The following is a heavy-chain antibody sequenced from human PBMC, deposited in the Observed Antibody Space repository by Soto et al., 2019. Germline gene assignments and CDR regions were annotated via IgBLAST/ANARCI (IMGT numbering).Heavy chain of an antibody. D-gene: IGHD6-13*01. Sequence: PGGSLRLSCAASGFTFRTYGMNWVRRAPGGSLEWVASISSSGSFIYYADSVKGRFTISRDDAEKSLYLQMNSLRAEDTALYYCAREPEGIAAALDYWGRGTLVTVSS. V-gene: IGHV3-21*01. CDR3: AREPEGIAAALDY. CDR2: ISSSGSFI. CDR1: GFTFRTYG. J-gene: IGHJ4*02.